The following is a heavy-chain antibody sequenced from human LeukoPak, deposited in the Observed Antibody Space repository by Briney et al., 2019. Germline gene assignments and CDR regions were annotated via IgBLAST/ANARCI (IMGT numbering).Heavy chain of an antibody. CDR3: AKAPGYYYYGMDV. CDR1: GFTFSSYA. CDR2: ISGSGGST. V-gene: IGHV3-23*01. J-gene: IGHJ6*02. Sequence: GGSLRLSCAASGFTFSSYAMSWVRQAPGKGLEWVSAISGSGGSTYYADSVKGRFTISRDNSKNTLYLQMNCLRAEDTAVYYCAKAPGYYYYGMDVWGQGTTVTVSS.